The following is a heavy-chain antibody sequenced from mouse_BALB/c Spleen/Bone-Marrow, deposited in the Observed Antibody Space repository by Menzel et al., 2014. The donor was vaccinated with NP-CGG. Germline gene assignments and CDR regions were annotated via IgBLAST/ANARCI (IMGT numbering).Heavy chain of an antibody. CDR1: GFTFXTYA. V-gene: IGHV5-6-5*01. D-gene: IGHD1-1*01. CDR3: ARRYYGYWYFDV. CDR2: IYSGGST. Sequence: EVKVVESGGGLVKLGGSLKLSCAASGFTFXTYAMSWVRQTPEKRLEWVASIYSGGSTYYPDSVKGRFTISRDNARNILYLQMNGLRSEDTAMYYCARRYYGYWYFDVWGAGTTVTVSS. J-gene: IGHJ1*01.